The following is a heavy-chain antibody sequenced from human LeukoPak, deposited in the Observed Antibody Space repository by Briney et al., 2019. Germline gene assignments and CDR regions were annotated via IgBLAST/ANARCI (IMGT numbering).Heavy chain of an antibody. V-gene: IGHV3-23*01. Sequence: GGSLRLSCAASGFSFGSYPLGWSRQPPERGLEWVSSISTRGASTYYADSVKGRFTVSRDNSKDTLYLQMNSLTAEDTALYYCTSSCEYWSQGILVTVSS. CDR2: ISTRGAST. CDR1: GFSFGSYP. J-gene: IGHJ4*02. D-gene: IGHD2-2*01. CDR3: TSSCEY.